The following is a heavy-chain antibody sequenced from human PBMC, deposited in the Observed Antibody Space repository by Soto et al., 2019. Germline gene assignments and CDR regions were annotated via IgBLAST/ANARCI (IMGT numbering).Heavy chain of an antibody. CDR2: IIPIFNST. CDR3: ARATFRAVLHLEV. J-gene: IGHJ6*02. V-gene: IGHV1-69*06. CDR1: GSRFSNYV. D-gene: IGHD3-10*01. Sequence: QVQLVQSGAEVKTPGSSLKVSCTVSGSRFSNYVISWVRQAPGHGLEWLGRIIPIFNSTQYAQRFQGRVTITADKSTNTASLELSSLRSDDTAVYYCARATFRAVLHLEVWGQGTTVTVSS.